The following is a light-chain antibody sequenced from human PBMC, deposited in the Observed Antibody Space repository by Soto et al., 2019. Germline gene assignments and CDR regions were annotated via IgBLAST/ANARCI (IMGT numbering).Light chain of an antibody. CDR1: QSVSSSL. CDR2: GAS. V-gene: IGKV3-20*01. J-gene: IGKJ4*01. CDR3: QQFDRSILT. Sequence: EIVLTQSPGTLSLSPGERATLSCRASQSVSSSLLAWFQQKPGQTPRLLIYGASSRATGIPDRFSGSGSGTDFTLTISRLEPEDFAVYYCQQFDRSILTFGGGTKVDI.